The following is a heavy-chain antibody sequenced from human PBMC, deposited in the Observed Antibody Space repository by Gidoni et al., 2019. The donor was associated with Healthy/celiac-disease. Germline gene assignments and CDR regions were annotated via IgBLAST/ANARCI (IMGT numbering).Heavy chain of an antibody. CDR2: ISGSGGST. Sequence: EVQLLESGGGLVQPGGPLRLSFAASGFTFRSYAMSWVRQAPGKGLEWVSAISGSGGSTYYADSVKGRFTISRDNSKNTLYLQMNSLRAEDTAVYYCAKAKKYQLLWGFDYWGQGTLVTVSS. V-gene: IGHV3-23*01. CDR3: AKAKKYQLLWGFDY. D-gene: IGHD2-2*01. CDR1: GFTFRSYA. J-gene: IGHJ4*02.